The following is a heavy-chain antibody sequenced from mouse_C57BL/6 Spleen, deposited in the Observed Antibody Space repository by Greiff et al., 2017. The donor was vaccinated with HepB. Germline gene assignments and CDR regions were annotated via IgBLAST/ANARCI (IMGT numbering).Heavy chain of an antibody. Sequence: QVQLKESGAELVRPGASVTLSCKASGYTFTDYEMHWVKQTPVHGLEWIGAIDPETGGTAYNQKFKGKAILTADKSSSTAYMELRSLTSEDSAVYYCTRYGYGSRNYWGQGTTLTVSS. V-gene: IGHV1-15*01. CDR3: TRYGYGSRNY. D-gene: IGHD1-1*01. J-gene: IGHJ2*01. CDR2: IDPETGGT. CDR1: GYTFTDYE.